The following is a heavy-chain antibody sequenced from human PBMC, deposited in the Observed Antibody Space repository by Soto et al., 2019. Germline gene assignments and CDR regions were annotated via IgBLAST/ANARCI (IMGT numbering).Heavy chain of an antibody. J-gene: IGHJ5*02. CDR2: ILPILGIA. D-gene: IGHD3-16*01. Sequence: QVQLVQSGAEVKKPGSSVKVSCKASGGTFSSYTISWVRQAPGQGLEWMGRILPILGIANYAQKSQGRVKITADNSTSTAYMELSSLSSEDTAVYYCARDPGGRAYRWGQGTLVTGSS. V-gene: IGHV1-69*08. CDR3: ARDPGGRAYR. CDR1: GGTFSSYT.